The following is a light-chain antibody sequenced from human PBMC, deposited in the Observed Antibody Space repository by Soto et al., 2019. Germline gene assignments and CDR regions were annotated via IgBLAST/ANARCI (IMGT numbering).Light chain of an antibody. CDR2: SVS. Sequence: IVMTQSPATLPVSPGERATLSCRASQSISSSTLAWYQQKPGQPPRLLIYSVSTRAAGIPARFSGSGSGTEFTLTISSLQSEDCAVYYCQQHSSWPLTFGQGTKLEI. V-gene: IGKV3-15*01. J-gene: IGKJ2*01. CDR3: QQHSSWPLT. CDR1: QSISSS.